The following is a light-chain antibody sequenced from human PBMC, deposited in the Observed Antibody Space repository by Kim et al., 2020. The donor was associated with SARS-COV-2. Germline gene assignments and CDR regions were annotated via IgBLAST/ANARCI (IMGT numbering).Light chain of an antibody. J-gene: IGLJ2*01. V-gene: IGLV3-19*01. CDR1: SLRSYY. CDR3: NSRDSSGNEV. Sequence: SSELTQDPAVSVALGQTVRITCQGDSLRSYYASWYQQKPGQAPVLVIYGKNNRPSGMPDRFSGSSSGNTASLTITGAQAEDEADYYCNSRDSSGNEVF. CDR2: GKN.